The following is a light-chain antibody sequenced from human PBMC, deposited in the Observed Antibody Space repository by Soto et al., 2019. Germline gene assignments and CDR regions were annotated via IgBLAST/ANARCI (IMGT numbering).Light chain of an antibody. J-gene: IGKJ4*01. Sequence: ENVLTQSPATLSLSPGEGATLSCRASESVGSDLAWYQQKPGQPPRLLIYDVSGRATGVPARFSGSGSGTDFTLTISSLEPEDFAVYYCQQRDSWPLTFGVGTKVEIK. V-gene: IGKV3-11*01. CDR2: DVS. CDR3: QQRDSWPLT. CDR1: ESVGSD.